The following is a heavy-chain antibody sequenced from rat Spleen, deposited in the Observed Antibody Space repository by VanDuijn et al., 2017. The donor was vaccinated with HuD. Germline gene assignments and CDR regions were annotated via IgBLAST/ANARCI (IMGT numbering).Heavy chain of an antibody. CDR3: AXXXYGXXXYXXX. CDR2: ISYDGSST. J-gene: IGHJ2*01. D-gene: IGHD1-11*01. CDR1: GITFNNYW. Sequence: EVQLVESGGGRVQPGRSLRLSCVASGITFNNYWMTWIRQAPKKGLEWVASISYDGSSTYYRDSVKGRFTIFRDNAKSTLYLQMVRLRSESTATKXCAXXXYGXXXYXXXWGQGVXXTVSS. V-gene: IGHV5-31*01.